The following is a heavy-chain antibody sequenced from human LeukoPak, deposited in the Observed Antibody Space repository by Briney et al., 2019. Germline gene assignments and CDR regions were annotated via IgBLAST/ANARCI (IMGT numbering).Heavy chain of an antibody. J-gene: IGHJ4*02. D-gene: IGHD2-2*01. CDR3: ARYQESQLRASAFDY. Sequence: SETLSLTCTVSGGSISSSSYYWGWIRQPPGKGLEWIGSIYYSGSTYYNPSLKSRVTISVDTSKNQFSLKLSSVTAADTAVYYCARYQESQLRASAFDYWGQGTLVTVSS. CDR1: GGSISSSSYY. CDR2: IYYSGST. V-gene: IGHV4-39*01.